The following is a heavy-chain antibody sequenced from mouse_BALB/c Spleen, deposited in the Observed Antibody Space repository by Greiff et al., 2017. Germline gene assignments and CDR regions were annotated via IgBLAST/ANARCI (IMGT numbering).Heavy chain of an antibody. CDR1: GFTFSSYT. V-gene: IGHV5-12-2*01. CDR2: ISNGGGST. D-gene: IGHD4-1*01. J-gene: IGHJ4*01. CDR3: ARHGTGRGMDD. Sequence: EVKLVESGGGLVQPGGSLKLSCAASGFTFSSYTMSWVRQTPEKRLEWVAYISNGGGSTYYPDTVKGRFTISRDNAKNTLYLQMSSLKSEDTAMYYCARHGTGRGMDDWGQGTSVTVSS.